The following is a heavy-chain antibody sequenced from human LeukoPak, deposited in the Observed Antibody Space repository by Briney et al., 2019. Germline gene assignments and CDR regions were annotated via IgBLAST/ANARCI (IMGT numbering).Heavy chain of an antibody. V-gene: IGHV3-21*01. Sequence: GRSLRLSCAASGFTFSSYSMNWVRQAPGKGLEWVSSISSSSSYIYYADSVKGRFTISRDNAKNSLYLQMNSLRAEDTAVYYCARDTSSGAVGAGAYYWGQGTLVTVSS. CDR1: GFTFSSYS. J-gene: IGHJ4*02. D-gene: IGHD1-26*01. CDR2: ISSSSSYI. CDR3: ARDTSSGAVGAGAYY.